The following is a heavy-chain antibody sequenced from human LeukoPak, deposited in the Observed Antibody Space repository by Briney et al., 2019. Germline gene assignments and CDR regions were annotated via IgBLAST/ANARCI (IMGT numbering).Heavy chain of an antibody. J-gene: IGHJ4*02. CDR1: GGSISNYY. D-gene: IGHD3-22*01. V-gene: IGHV4-4*07. CDR3: ARTPIYYYDNSGYYN. CDR2: IYTSGST. Sequence: SETLSLTCTVSGGSISNYYWSWIRQPAGKGLEWIGLIYTSGSTNYNPSLKSRVTMSVDTSKNQFSLKLSSVTAADTAVYFCARTPIYYYDNSGYYNWGQGALVTVSS.